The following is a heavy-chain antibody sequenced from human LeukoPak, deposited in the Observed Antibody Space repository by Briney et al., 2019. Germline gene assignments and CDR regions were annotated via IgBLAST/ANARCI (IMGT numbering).Heavy chain of an antibody. D-gene: IGHD3-22*01. CDR3: ARAKYYDSRGYSVREAYDI. V-gene: IGHV3-30*04. CDR2: ISHDGNIK. Sequence: GGSLRLSCAASGFTFSSYAMHWVRRAPGKGLEWVAVISHDGNIKYHADSMKDRFTIPRDNSRNTLYLQMNNLRPEDTAVYSCARAKYYDSRGYSVREAYDIWGQGTMVTVSS. J-gene: IGHJ3*02. CDR1: GFTFSSYA.